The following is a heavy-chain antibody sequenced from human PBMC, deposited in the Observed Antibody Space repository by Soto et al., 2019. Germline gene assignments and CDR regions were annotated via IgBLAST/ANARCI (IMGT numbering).Heavy chain of an antibody. CDR1: GGSIDYYY. CDR3: ARDSTSWFPYQDIDV. Sequence: SETLSLTCTVSGGSIDYYYWSWIRQPPGKGLEWIGYISGSGSTKYNPSLRSRVTISVDTSKNQFSLHLSSVTAADTAVYYCARDSTSWFPYQDIDVWGQGTTVTVSS. J-gene: IGHJ6*02. V-gene: IGHV4-59*01. D-gene: IGHD2-2*01. CDR2: ISGSGST.